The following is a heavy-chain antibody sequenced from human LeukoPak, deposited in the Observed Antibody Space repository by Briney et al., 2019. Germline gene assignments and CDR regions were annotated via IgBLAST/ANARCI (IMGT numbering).Heavy chain of an antibody. D-gene: IGHD4-23*01. V-gene: IGHV3-30*04. CDR3: ARDAYGGNSWGWFDP. CDR1: GFTFSSYA. Sequence: GGSLRPSCAASGFTFSSYAMHWVRQAPGKGLEWVAVISYDGRNKYYTDSVKGRFPISRDNSKNTLYLQMNSLRAEDTAVYYCARDAYGGNSWGWFDPWGQGTLVTVSS. CDR2: ISYDGRNK. J-gene: IGHJ5*02.